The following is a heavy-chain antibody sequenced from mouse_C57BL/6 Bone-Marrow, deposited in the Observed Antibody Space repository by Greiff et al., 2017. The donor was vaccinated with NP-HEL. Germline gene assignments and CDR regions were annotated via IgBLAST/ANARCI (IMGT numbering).Heavy chain of an antibody. Sequence: EVNVVESGGGLVQSGRSLRLSCATSGFTFSDFYMEWVRQAPGKGLEWIAASRNKANDYTTEYSASVKGRFIVSRDTSHSILYLQMNALRAEDTAIYYCARDYSNYDYYAMDYWGQGTSVTVSS. CDR2: SRNKANDYTT. V-gene: IGHV7-1*01. CDR3: ARDYSNYDYYAMDY. CDR1: GFTFSDFY. J-gene: IGHJ4*01. D-gene: IGHD2-5*01.